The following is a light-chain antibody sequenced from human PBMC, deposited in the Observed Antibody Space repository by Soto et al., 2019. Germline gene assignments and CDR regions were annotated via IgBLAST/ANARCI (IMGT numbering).Light chain of an antibody. CDR2: DDS. J-gene: IGLJ2*01. V-gene: IGLV3-21*02. CDR3: QVWDTSTDHPGV. Sequence: SYDLTQPPSVSVAPGQTARITCGGDNIGSKSVHWSQQKPGQAPLLVLYDDSDRPSGIPERFSGSNSGNTATLTISRVEAGDEADYYCQVWDTSTDHPGVFGGGTKVTVL. CDR1: NIGSKS.